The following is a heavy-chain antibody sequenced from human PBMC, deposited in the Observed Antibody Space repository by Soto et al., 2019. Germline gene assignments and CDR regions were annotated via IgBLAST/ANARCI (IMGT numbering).Heavy chain of an antibody. Sequence: SETLSLTCTVSGGSISSYYWSWIRQPPGKGLEWIGYIYYSGSTNYNPSLKSRVTISVDTSKNQFSLKLSSVTAADTAVYYCARLTRRGYSGYDSGYYFDYWGQGTRVTVAS. J-gene: IGHJ4*02. CDR1: GGSISSYY. D-gene: IGHD5-12*01. V-gene: IGHV4-59*08. CDR3: ARLTRRGYSGYDSGYYFDY. CDR2: IYYSGST.